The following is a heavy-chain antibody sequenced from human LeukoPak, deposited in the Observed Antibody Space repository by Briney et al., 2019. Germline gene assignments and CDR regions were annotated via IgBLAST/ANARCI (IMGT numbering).Heavy chain of an antibody. CDR2: ISFDGTTK. Sequence: GGSLRLSCAASGFSFTGFSIHWVRQTPDKGLEWLAVISFDGTTKYYADSVKGRFTISRDNSKNTVFLQMNSLRFEDTALYFCARRWDSSGPIDYWGQGTLVSVSS. J-gene: IGHJ4*01. D-gene: IGHD3-22*01. CDR3: ARRWDSSGPIDY. CDR1: GFSFTGFS. V-gene: IGHV3-30*04.